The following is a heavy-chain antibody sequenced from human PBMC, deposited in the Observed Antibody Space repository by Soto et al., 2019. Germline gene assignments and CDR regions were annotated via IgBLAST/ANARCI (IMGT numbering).Heavy chain of an antibody. D-gene: IGHD3-22*01. V-gene: IGHV3-30*03. J-gene: IGHJ5*01. CDR2: VSNDGIRK. CDR3: ARWVGGSMYDNSGKYDS. Sequence: QVQLVESGGGVVQPGRSLRLTCAASGFILSGSGMHRVRQAPGKGLEWVALVSNDGIRKYYGDSVKGRFTISRDNAENTLYLQMNSLRAEDTAVYYCARWVGGSMYDNSGKYDSWGQGTLVTVSS. CDR1: GFILSGSG.